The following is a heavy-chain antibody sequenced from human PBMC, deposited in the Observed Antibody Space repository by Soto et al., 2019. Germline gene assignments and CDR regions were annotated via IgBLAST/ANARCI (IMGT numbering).Heavy chain of an antibody. J-gene: IGHJ3*02. Sequence: GGSLRLSCAASGFTFSSYSMNWVRQAPGKGLEWVSYISSSSSTIYYADSVKGRFTISRDNAKNSLYLQMNSLRAEDTAVYYCARDSMKRGGSYAFDIWGQGTMVTVSS. V-gene: IGHV3-48*04. CDR1: GFTFSSYS. CDR3: ARDSMKRGGSYAFDI. D-gene: IGHD3-16*01. CDR2: ISSSSSTI.